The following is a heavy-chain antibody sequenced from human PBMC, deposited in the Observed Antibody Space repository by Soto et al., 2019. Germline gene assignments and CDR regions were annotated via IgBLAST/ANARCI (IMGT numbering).Heavy chain of an antibody. D-gene: IGHD6-19*01. CDR3: AKGDVAVAGVASPNFDY. CDR2: ISWNSGSI. Sequence: DVQLVESGGGLVQPGRSLRLSCAASGFTFDDYAMHWVRQAPGKGLEWVSGISWNSGSIGYADSVKGRFTISRDNAKNSLYLQMNSLRAEDTALYYCAKGDVAVAGVASPNFDYWGQGTLVTVSS. CDR1: GFTFDDYA. V-gene: IGHV3-9*01. J-gene: IGHJ4*02.